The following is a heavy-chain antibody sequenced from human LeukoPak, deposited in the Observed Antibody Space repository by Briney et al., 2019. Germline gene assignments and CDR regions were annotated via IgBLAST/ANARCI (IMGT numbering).Heavy chain of an antibody. J-gene: IGHJ6*03. D-gene: IGHD3-10*01. V-gene: IGHV3-74*01. CDR2: INSDGSST. CDR1: GSTFSSYW. Sequence: GGSLRLSCAASGSTFSSYWMHWVRQAPGKGLVWVSRINSDGSSTSYADSVKGRFTISRDNAKNTLYLQMNSLRAEDTAVYYCARAGSGSYPFYYYYMDVWGKGTTVTVSS. CDR3: ARAGSGSYPFYYYYMDV.